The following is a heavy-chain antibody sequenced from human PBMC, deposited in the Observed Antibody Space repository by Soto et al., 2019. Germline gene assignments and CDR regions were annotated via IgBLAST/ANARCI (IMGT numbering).Heavy chain of an antibody. V-gene: IGHV1-69*13. J-gene: IGHJ5*02. Sequence: WAAVKVSCMASGGTFISYSISWVRQAPGQGLEWMGEIIPIFGTANYAQKFQGRVTITADESTSTAYMELSSLRSEDTAVYYCARKDSSSWFNWFDPWGQGTLVTVSS. CDR1: GGTFISYS. CDR2: IIPIFGTA. CDR3: ARKDSSSWFNWFDP. D-gene: IGHD6-13*01.